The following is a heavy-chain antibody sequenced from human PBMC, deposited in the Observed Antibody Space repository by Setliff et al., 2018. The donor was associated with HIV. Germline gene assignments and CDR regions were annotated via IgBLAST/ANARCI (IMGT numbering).Heavy chain of an antibody. D-gene: IGHD3-16*02. CDR3: ARDTGGHDYVWGSYRSSPFYYFDY. V-gene: IGHV1-18*01. Sequence: GASVKVSCKASGYTFTSYGISWVRQAPGQGLEWMGWISAYNGNTNYAQKLQGRVTMTTDTSTSTAYMELRSLRSDDTAVYYCARDTGGHDYVWGSYRSSPFYYFDYWGQGTLVTVSS. J-gene: IGHJ4*02. CDR1: GYTFTSYG. CDR2: ISAYNGNT.